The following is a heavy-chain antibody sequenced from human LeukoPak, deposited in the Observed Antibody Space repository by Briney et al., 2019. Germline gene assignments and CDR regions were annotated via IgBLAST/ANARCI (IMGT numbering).Heavy chain of an antibody. Sequence: GGSLRLSCAASGFDLGNYAMSWFRQAPGKGLEWVSAISGNGFNTYYADSVKGRFTISGESSGNTLSLQMHNLRAEDTAVYYCAKGVRLWFAFYFDYWGQGTLVTVSS. J-gene: IGHJ4*02. V-gene: IGHV3-23*01. D-gene: IGHD3-10*01. CDR3: AKGVRLWFAFYFDY. CDR1: GFDLGNYA. CDR2: ISGNGFNT.